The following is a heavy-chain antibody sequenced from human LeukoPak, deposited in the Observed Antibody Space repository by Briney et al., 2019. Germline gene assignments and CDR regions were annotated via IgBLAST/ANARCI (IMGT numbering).Heavy chain of an antibody. V-gene: IGHV3-23*01. Sequence: LPGGSLRLSCAASGFTFASYAMSWVRQAPGKGLEWVSTITGSGDSTDYADSVKGRFTISRDNSKNTLYLQMNTLRAGDTAVYYCARDSRGYYNAFDVWGQGTMVTVSS. CDR3: ARDSRGYYNAFDV. J-gene: IGHJ3*01. D-gene: IGHD3-22*01. CDR1: GFTFASYA. CDR2: ITGSGDST.